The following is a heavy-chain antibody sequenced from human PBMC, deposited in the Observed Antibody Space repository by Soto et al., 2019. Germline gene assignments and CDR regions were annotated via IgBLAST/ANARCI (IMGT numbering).Heavy chain of an antibody. CDR1: GYSFTSYW. Sequence: GESLKISCKGSGYSFTSYWISWVRQMPGKGLEWMGRIDPSDSYTNYSPSFQGHVTISADKSISTAYLQWSSLKASDTAMYYCARSPAHAEAGYSSGWQGMDVWGQGTTVTVSS. V-gene: IGHV5-10-1*01. D-gene: IGHD6-19*01. CDR3: ARSPAHAEAGYSSGWQGMDV. CDR2: IDPSDSYT. J-gene: IGHJ6*02.